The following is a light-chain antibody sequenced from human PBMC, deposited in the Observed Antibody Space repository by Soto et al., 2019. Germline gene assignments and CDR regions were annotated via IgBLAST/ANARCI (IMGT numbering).Light chain of an antibody. CDR1: SSDVGAYNY. J-gene: IGLJ2*01. CDR2: EVN. V-gene: IGLV2-8*01. Sequence: QSALTRPPSASGSPGQSVTISCTGTSSDVGAYNYVSWYQQLPGKAPKLMIYEVNKRPSGVPDRFSGSKSGNTASLTVSGLQAEDEADYFCSAYVGNNNVVFGGGTKLTVL. CDR3: SAYVGNNNVV.